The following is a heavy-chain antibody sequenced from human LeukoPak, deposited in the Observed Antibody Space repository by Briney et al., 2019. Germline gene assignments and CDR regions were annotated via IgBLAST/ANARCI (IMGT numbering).Heavy chain of an antibody. CDR3: AKTERVYSSSSHFDY. J-gene: IGHJ4*02. Sequence: GGSLRLSCAASGFTFSSYGMHWVRQAPGKGLEWVAFIRYDGSNKYYADSVKGRFTISRDNSKNTLYLQMNSLRAEDTAVYYCAKTERVYSSSSHFDYWGQGTLVTVSS. CDR2: IRYDGSNK. D-gene: IGHD6-6*01. V-gene: IGHV3-30*02. CDR1: GFTFSSYG.